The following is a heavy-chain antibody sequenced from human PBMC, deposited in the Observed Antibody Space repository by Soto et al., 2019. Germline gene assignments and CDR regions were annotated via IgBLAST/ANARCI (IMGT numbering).Heavy chain of an antibody. CDR1: GFTFSSYG. J-gene: IGHJ4*02. V-gene: IGHV3-30*18. CDR2: ISYDGSNK. D-gene: IGHD5-18*01. CDR3: AKEGNGYSYGYPDY. Sequence: PGGSLRLSCAASGFTFSSYGMHWVRQAPGKGLERVAVISYDGSNKYYADSVKGRFTISRDNSKNTLYLQMNSLRAEDTAVYYCAKEGNGYSYGYPDYWGQGTLVTVS.